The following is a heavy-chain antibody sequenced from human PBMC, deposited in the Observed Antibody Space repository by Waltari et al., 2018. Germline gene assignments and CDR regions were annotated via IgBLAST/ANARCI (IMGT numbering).Heavy chain of an antibody. CDR2: IYHSGST. V-gene: IGHV4-38-2*02. Sequence: QVQLQESGPGLVKPSETLSLTCTVSGYSISSGYYWGWIRQPPGKGLEWIGSIYHSGSTYYNPSLKSRVTISVDTSKNQFSLKLSSVTAADTAVYYCASVVPAAPFDYCGQGTLVTVSS. CDR3: ASVVPAAPFDY. J-gene: IGHJ4*02. CDR1: GYSISSGYY. D-gene: IGHD2-2*01.